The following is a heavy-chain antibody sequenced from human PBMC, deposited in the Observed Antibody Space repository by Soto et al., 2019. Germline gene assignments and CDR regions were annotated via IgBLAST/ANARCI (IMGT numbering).Heavy chain of an antibody. V-gene: IGHV1-46*03. D-gene: IGHD4-17*01. CDR1: GYTFTSYY. CDR3: ARDPRATTVTSYYFDY. J-gene: IGHJ4*02. CDR2: INPSGGST. Sequence: ASVKVSCKASGYTFTSYYMHWVRQAPGQGLEWMGIINPSGGSTSYAQKFQGRVTMTRDTSTSTVYMELSSLRSEDTAVYYCARDPRATTVTSYYFDYWGQGTLVTVSS.